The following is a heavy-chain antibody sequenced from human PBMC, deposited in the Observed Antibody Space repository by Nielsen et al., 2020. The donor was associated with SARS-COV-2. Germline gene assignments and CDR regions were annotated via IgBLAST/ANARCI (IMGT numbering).Heavy chain of an antibody. D-gene: IGHD3-9*01. Sequence: SETLSLTCAVSGGSISSGGYSWSWIRQPPGKGLEWIGYIYHSGSTYYNPSLKSRVTISVDRSKNQLSLKLSSVTAADTAVYYCARGDYDILTGSNWFDPWGQGTLVTVSS. J-gene: IGHJ5*02. CDR1: GGSISSGGYS. CDR2: IYHSGST. V-gene: IGHV4-30-2*01. CDR3: ARGDYDILTGSNWFDP.